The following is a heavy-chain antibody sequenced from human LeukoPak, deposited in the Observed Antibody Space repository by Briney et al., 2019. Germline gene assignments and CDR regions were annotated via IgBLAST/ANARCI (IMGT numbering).Heavy chain of an antibody. CDR2: ISYSGST. CDR1: GGSFSSENYF. CDR3: ARQRRGYDFWSGYFEFDP. D-gene: IGHD3-3*01. J-gene: IGHJ5*02. Sequence: SETLSLTCTVSGGSFSSENYFWSWIRQHPVKGLEWIGYISYSGSTYYNPSLKSRVTMSVDTSKNQFSLKLSSVTAADTAVYYCARQRRGYDFWSGYFEFDPWGQGTLVTVSS. V-gene: IGHV4-31*03.